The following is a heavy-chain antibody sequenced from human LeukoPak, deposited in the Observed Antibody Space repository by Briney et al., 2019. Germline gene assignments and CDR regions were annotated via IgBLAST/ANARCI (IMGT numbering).Heavy chain of an antibody. J-gene: IGHJ4*02. Sequence: TPSETLSLTCTVSGGSISSYYWSWIRQPPGKGLEWIGYIYYSGSTNYNPSLKSRVTISVDTSKNQFSLKLSSVTAADTAVYYCARCMVRGVIISPYFDYWGQGTLVTVSS. CDR3: ARCMVRGVIISPYFDY. CDR1: GGSISSYY. V-gene: IGHV4-59*01. CDR2: IYYSGST. D-gene: IGHD3-10*01.